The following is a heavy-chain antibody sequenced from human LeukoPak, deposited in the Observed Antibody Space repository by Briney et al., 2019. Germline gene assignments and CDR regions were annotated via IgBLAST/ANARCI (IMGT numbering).Heavy chain of an antibody. CDR1: GFTFSSYS. Sequence: GGSLRLSCAASGFTFSSYSMNWARQAPGKGLEWVSSISSSSSYIYYADSVKGRFTISRDNAKNSLYLQMNSLRAEDTAVYYCASVADRKSAFDIWGQGTMVTVSS. D-gene: IGHD2-15*01. CDR3: ASVADRKSAFDI. V-gene: IGHV3-21*01. J-gene: IGHJ3*02. CDR2: ISSSSSYI.